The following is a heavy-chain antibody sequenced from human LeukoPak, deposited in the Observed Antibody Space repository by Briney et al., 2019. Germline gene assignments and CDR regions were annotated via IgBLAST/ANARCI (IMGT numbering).Heavy chain of an antibody. CDR1: GFTFDTYW. J-gene: IGHJ4*02. Sequence: PGGSLRLSCAAPGFTFDTYWMSWVRQAPGKGLEWVANIKQDGSEKDYVDSVKGRFTISRDNAKNSLYLQMNSLRAEDTGVYYCARGDTQSKYRQFDSWGQGSLVIVSS. CDR3: ARGDTQSKYRQFDS. CDR2: IKQDGSEK. D-gene: IGHD3-16*02. V-gene: IGHV3-7*04.